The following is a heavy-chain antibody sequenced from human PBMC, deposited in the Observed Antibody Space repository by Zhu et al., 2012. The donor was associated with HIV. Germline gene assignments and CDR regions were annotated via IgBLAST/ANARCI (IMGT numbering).Heavy chain of an antibody. CDR2: IYRGGAT. CDR3: ARTGDDNHHASFDI. D-gene: IGHD2-21*01. CDR1: GSSINTANY. V-gene: IGHV4-38-2*01. Sequence: VQVQGSGPGLVKPSETLSLTCDVSGSSINTANYWGWIRQPPGKGLEWIANIYRGGATYYNPSLRSRATISMDRSRNLFFLTLNSVTAADTAIYFCARTGDDNHHASFDIWDQGTLVTVSS. J-gene: IGHJ4*01.